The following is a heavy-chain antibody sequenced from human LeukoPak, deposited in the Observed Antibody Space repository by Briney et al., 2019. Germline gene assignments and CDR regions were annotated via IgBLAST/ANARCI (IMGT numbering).Heavy chain of an antibody. Sequence: ASVKVSCKASGYTFTSYGISWVRQAPGQGLEWMGWISAYNGNTNYAQKLQGRVTMTTDTSTSTAYMELRSLRSDDTAVYYCAREPQGSYGYFGHFDYWGQGTLVTVSS. V-gene: IGHV1-18*01. CDR1: GYTFTSYG. J-gene: IGHJ4*02. CDR3: AREPQGSYGYFGHFDY. CDR2: ISAYNGNT. D-gene: IGHD5-18*01.